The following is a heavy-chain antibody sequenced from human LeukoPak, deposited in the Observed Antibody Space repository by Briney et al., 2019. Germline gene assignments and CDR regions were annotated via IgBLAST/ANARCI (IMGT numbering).Heavy chain of an antibody. Sequence: ASVKVSCKASGYTFTSYDINWVRQATGQGLEWMGIINPSGGSTSYAQKFQGRVTMTRDTSTSTVYMELSSLRSEDTAVYYCAREDPDTVTWDYWGQGTLVTVS. D-gene: IGHD4-11*01. V-gene: IGHV1-46*01. CDR1: GYTFTSYD. J-gene: IGHJ4*02. CDR3: AREDPDTVTWDY. CDR2: INPSGGST.